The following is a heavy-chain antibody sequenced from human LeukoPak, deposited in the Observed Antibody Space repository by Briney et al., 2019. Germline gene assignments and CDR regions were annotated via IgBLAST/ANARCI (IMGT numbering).Heavy chain of an antibody. CDR2: IIPIFGTA. D-gene: IGHD6-19*01. J-gene: IGHJ4*02. V-gene: IGHV1-69*05. CDR3: ARQHSSTDWYFDY. CDR1: GGTFSSYA. Sequence: ASVKVSCKASGGTFSSYAISWVRQAPGQGLEWMGGIIPIFGTANYAQKFQGRVTITTDESTSTAYMELSSLRSEDTAVYYCARQHSSTDWYFDYWGQGTLVTVSS.